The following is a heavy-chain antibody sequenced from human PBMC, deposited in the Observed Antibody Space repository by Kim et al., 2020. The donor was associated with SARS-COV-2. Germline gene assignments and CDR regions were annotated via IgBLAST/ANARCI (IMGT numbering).Heavy chain of an antibody. Sequence: LSLTCAASGFTVSSNYMSWVRQAPGKGLEWVSVIYSGGSTYYADSVKGRFTISRDNSKNTLYLQMNSLRAEDTAVYYCARDRAPYYYYGMDVWGQGTTVTVSS. J-gene: IGHJ6*02. CDR2: IYSGGST. CDR3: ARDRAPYYYYGMDV. CDR1: GFTVSSNY. V-gene: IGHV3-53*01.